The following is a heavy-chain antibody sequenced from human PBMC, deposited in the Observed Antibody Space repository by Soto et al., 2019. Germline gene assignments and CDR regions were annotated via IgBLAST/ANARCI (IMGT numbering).Heavy chain of an antibody. CDR1: GFTFSNNG. CDR2: ISSDGINK. Sequence: QVQLVESGGGAVQPGRSLRLSCAASGFTFSNNGIHWVRQAPGKGLEWEAVISSDGINKYYADSVKGRSTISRDNSKNTLFLQNNSLRVEDTAVYYCAMDLYGGSSRFDYWGQGTQFTVSS. D-gene: IGHD2-15*01. V-gene: IGHV3-30*03. J-gene: IGHJ4*02. CDR3: AMDLYGGSSRFDY.